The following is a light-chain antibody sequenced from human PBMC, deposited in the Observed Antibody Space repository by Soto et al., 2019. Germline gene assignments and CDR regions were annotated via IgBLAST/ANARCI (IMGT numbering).Light chain of an antibody. J-gene: IGLJ1*01. CDR3: TSYTRDTALV. CDR1: SSDVGTYNY. CDR2: GVS. V-gene: IGLV2-14*01. Sequence: QSSLTQPASVSGSPGRSITISCTGTSSDVGTYNYVSWYQHHPGKAPKLIIYGVSNRPSGVSNRFSGSKSGSTASLTISGLQAEDEADYHCTSYTRDTALVFGTGTKVTVL.